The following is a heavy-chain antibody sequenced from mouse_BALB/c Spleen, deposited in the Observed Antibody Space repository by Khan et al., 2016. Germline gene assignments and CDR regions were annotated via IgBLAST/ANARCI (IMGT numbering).Heavy chain of an antibody. CDR2: IFPGSGST. J-gene: IGHJ4*01. CDR3: ARSYYGYFAMDY. V-gene: IGHV1-77*01. CDR1: GYTFTDYY. Sequence: QVQLQQSGTELPRPGASVKLSCKASGYTFTDYYLHWVMQRTGQGLEWIGEIFPGSGSTYYNEKFKGKASLTADTSSSTAYMQLSSLTSVDSAVYFCARSYYGYFAMDYWGHGASVTVSS. D-gene: IGHD1-2*01.